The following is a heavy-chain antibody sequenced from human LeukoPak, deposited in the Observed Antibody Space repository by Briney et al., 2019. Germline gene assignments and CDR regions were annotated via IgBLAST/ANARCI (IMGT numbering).Heavy chain of an antibody. J-gene: IGHJ4*02. V-gene: IGHV3-30*02. CDR1: GFTFSSHG. CDR2: IRYDGSNK. CDR3: AKEYGGATDY. D-gene: IGHD1-26*01. Sequence: GGSLRLSCAAPGFTFSSHGMHWVRQAPGKGLEWVAFIRYDGSNKYYADSVKGRFTISRDNSKNTLYLQMNSLRAEDTAVYYCAKEYGGATDYWGQGTLVTVSS.